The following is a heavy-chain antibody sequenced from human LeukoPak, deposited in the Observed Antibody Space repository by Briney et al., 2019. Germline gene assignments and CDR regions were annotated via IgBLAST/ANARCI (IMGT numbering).Heavy chain of an antibody. V-gene: IGHV4-34*01. D-gene: IGHD2-15*01. CDR2: VNHSRST. J-gene: IGHJ4*02. CDR3: ARGGGYCSGGSCYDDY. CDR1: GGSFSGYY. Sequence: SETLSLTCAVYGGSFSGYYWSWIRQPPGKGLEWIGEVNHSRSTTSTTSLKSRVTISVDTSKHQFSLKLSSVTAADTAVYYCARGGGYCSGGSCYDDYWGQGTLVTVSS.